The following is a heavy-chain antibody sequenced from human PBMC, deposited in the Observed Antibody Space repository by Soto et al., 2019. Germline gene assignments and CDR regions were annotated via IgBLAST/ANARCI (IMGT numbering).Heavy chain of an antibody. CDR3: ARDEGSSYGMDV. D-gene: IGHD6-13*01. CDR1: GGSISSGGYY. CDR2: IYYSGST. J-gene: IGHJ6*02. Sequence: TSETLSLTCTVSGGSISSGGYYWIWIRHHPGKGLEWIGYIYYSGSTYYNPSLKSRVTISVDTSKNQFSLKLSSVTAADTAVYYCARDEGSSYGMDVWGQGTTVTVSS. V-gene: IGHV4-31*03.